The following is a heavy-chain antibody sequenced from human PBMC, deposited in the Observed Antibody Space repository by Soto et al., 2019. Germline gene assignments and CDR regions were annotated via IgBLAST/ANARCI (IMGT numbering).Heavy chain of an antibody. J-gene: IGHJ6*03. Sequence: ASVKVSCKASGYTFTSYDINWVRQATGQGLEWMGWMNPNSGNTGYAQKFQGRVTMTRNTSISTAYMELSSLRSEDTAVYYCARERTISYLGTYYYYMDVWGKGTTVTVSS. CDR2: MNPNSGNT. D-gene: IGHD3-16*01. CDR1: GYTFTSYD. CDR3: ARERTISYLGTYYYYMDV. V-gene: IGHV1-8*01.